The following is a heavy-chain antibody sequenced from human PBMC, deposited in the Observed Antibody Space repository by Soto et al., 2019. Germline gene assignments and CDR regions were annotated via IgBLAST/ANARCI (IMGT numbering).Heavy chain of an antibody. CDR3: AKAATGYYFDY. J-gene: IGHJ4*02. CDR2: ISSSGGTT. V-gene: IGHV3-23*01. D-gene: IGHD6-13*01. CDR1: GFTFSSYG. Sequence: EVQLLESGGGLVQPGGSLRLSCAPSGFTFSSYGMSWVRQAPGKGLEWVSAISSSGGTTYYADSVKGRFTISRDNAKNTLFLQMNSLRAEDTAVYYCAKAATGYYFDYWGQGTLVTVSS.